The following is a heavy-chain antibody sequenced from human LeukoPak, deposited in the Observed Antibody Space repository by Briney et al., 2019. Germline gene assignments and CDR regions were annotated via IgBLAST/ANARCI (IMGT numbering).Heavy chain of an antibody. CDR3: ARDRGGSGRLGRFDN. J-gene: IGHJ4*02. CDR2: ISGSGGST. D-gene: IGHD6-19*01. V-gene: IGHV3-23*01. CDR1: GFTFSSYA. Sequence: GGSLRLSCAASGFTFSSYAMSWVRQAPGKGLEWVSAISGSGGSTYYADSVEGRFTISRDNSKNTLYLQMNSLRAEDTAVYYCARDRGGSGRLGRFDNWGQGTLVTVSP.